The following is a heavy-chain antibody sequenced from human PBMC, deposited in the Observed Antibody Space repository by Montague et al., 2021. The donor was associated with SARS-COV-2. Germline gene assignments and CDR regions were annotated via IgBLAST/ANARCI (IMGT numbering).Heavy chain of an antibody. D-gene: IGHD3-10*01. V-gene: IGHV4-39*01. CDR3: ARHGPNDYYHSRYFDL. Sequence: SETLSLTCIVSGGSISSRTYYWGWICQPPGKGLEWIGSIFYDGSTYYNPSLKSRVTISVDTSKNQFSLNLSFVTAADTAVYYCARHGPNDYYHSRYFDLWGRGTLVTVSS. CDR2: IFYDGST. CDR1: GGSISSRTYY. J-gene: IGHJ2*01.